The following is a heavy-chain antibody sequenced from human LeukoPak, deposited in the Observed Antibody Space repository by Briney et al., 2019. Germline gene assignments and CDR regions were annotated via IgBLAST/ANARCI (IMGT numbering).Heavy chain of an antibody. CDR1: GGSIRSGAYY. CDR2: IYYSGST. J-gene: IGHJ1*01. V-gene: IGHV4-31*03. Sequence: SQTLSLTRTVSGGSIRSGAYYWSWIRQRPGKGLEWIGYIYYSGSTHYNPSLQSRVSISVDTSQNQFSLKLSSVTAADTAVYYCARGGTSANFQHWGQGTLLTVSS. CDR3: ARGGTSANFQH.